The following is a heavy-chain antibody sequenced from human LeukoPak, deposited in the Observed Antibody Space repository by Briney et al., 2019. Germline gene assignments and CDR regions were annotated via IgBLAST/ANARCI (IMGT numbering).Heavy chain of an antibody. CDR3: AKDRFNPYFDWLLPAVGNNWFDP. V-gene: IGHV3-23*01. CDR1: GFTFSSYA. Sequence: GGSLRLSCAASGFTFSSYAMSWVRQAPGKGLEWVSAISGSGGSTYYADSVKGRFTISRDNSKNTLYLQMNSLRAEDTAVYYCAKDRFNPYFDWLLPAVGNNWFDPWGQGTLVTVSS. J-gene: IGHJ5*02. CDR2: ISGSGGST. D-gene: IGHD3-9*01.